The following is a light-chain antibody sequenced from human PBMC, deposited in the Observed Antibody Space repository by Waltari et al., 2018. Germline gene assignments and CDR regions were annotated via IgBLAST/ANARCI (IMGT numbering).Light chain of an antibody. J-gene: IGKJ1*01. CDR1: QSVLYSSNNKNY. CDR2: WAS. CDR3: HQYYATPPDGKT. V-gene: IGKV4-1*01. Sequence: DIVMTQSPDSLAVSLGERATINCKSSQSVLYSSNNKNYLAWYQQKAGQPPKLIIYWASTRESGVPDRFSGSGSGTDFTLTISSLQAEDVAVYYCHQYYATPPDGKTFGQGTKVEIK.